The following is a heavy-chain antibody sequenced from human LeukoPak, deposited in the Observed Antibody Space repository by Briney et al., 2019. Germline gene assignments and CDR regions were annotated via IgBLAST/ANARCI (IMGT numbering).Heavy chain of an antibody. CDR3: ARHGRAARHQNRYYCMDV. Sequence: SETLSLTCAVYGGSFSGYYWSWIRQPPGKGLEWIGEINHSGSTNYNPSLKSRVTISVDTSKNQFSLKLSSVTAADTAVYYCARHGRAARHQNRYYCMDVWGKGTAVTVSS. CDR1: GGSFSGYY. J-gene: IGHJ6*03. CDR2: INHSGST. V-gene: IGHV4-34*01. D-gene: IGHD6-6*01.